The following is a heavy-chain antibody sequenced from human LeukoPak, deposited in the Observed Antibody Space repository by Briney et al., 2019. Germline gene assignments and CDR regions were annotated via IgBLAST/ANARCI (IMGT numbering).Heavy chain of an antibody. Sequence: SETLSLTCTVSGASISSYCWSWIRQAPGKGLEWIVYICYSVTTNYNPSLKSRVTISMDTSKHQFSLRLASVTAADTAVYYCARGGRIVGATKVDYWGQGTLVTVSS. CDR3: ARGGRIVGATKVDY. CDR1: GASISSYC. D-gene: IGHD1-26*01. CDR2: ICYSVTT. V-gene: IGHV4-59*12. J-gene: IGHJ4*02.